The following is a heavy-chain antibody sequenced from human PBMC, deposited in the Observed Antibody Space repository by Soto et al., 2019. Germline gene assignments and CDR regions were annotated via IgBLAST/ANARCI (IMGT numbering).Heavy chain of an antibody. CDR1: GGSISSGGYY. D-gene: IGHD4-17*01. V-gene: IGHV4-31*03. J-gene: IGHJ4*02. CDR3: ARDNPVLDGDYAKYYFAY. CDR2: IYYSGST. Sequence: KTSETLSLTCTVSGGSISSGGYYWSWIRQHPGKGLEWIGYIYYSGSTYYNPSLKSRVTISVNTSKNQFSLKLSSVTAADTAVYYCARDNPVLDGDYAKYYFAYWGQGTLVTVSS.